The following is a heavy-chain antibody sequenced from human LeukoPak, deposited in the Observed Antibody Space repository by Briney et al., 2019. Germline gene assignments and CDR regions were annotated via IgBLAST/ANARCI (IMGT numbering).Heavy chain of an antibody. J-gene: IGHJ5*02. V-gene: IGHV3-74*01. CDR3: ARAWDR. CDR1: GFAFNTYW. Sequence: GGSLRLSCAASGFAFNTYWMHWVRLAPGKGLVWVSGIKTDGSTAAYADSVKGRFTISRDNAKNTLSLQMNSLRAEDTGLYYCARAWDRWGQGTQVTVSS. CDR2: IKTDGSTA.